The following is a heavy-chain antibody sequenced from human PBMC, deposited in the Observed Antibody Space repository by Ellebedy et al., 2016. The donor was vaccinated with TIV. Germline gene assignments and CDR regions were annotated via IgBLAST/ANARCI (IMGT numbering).Heavy chain of an antibody. CDR2: ISGTGSDT. V-gene: IGHV3-11*06. J-gene: IGHJ4*02. CDR3: ARGTRDPQL. Sequence: GGSLRLSCAASGFTVSSNYMTWFRQAPGRGLECLSYISGTGSDTNYADSVKGRFAISSDNAKNSLYLQMNSLRSEDTAVYYCARGTRDPQLWGQGTLVIVSS. D-gene: IGHD1-1*01. CDR1: GFTVSSNY.